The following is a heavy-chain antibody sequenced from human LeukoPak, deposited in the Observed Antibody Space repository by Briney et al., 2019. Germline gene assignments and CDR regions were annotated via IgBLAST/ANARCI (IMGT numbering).Heavy chain of an antibody. Sequence: PGGSLRLSCTASGFTFGDYAMSWFRQAPGKGLEWVGFIRSKAYGGTTEYAASVKGRFTISRDDSKSIAYLQMNSLKTEDTAVYYCTRARDYGGNLIFDYWGQGTLVTVSS. CDR1: GFTFGDYA. CDR3: TRARDYGGNLIFDY. CDR2: IRSKAYGGTT. J-gene: IGHJ4*02. V-gene: IGHV3-49*03. D-gene: IGHD4-23*01.